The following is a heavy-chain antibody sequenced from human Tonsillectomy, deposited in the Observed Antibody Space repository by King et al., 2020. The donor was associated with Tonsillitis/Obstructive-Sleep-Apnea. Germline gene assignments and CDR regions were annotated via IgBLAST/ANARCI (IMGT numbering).Heavy chain of an antibody. CDR3: ARDLSPITGSIDAFDI. CDR1: GFTFTNYW. D-gene: IGHD1-20*01. V-gene: IGHV3-7*04. J-gene: IGHJ3*02. CDR2: IKKDGSTK. Sequence: VQLVESGGGLVQPGGSLRLSCAAAGFTFTNYWMTWVRQAPGKGLEWVANIKKDGSTKNYVDSVKGRFTISRDDAKNSLYLQMNSLRAEDTALYYCARDLSPITGSIDAFDIWGPGTMVTVSS.